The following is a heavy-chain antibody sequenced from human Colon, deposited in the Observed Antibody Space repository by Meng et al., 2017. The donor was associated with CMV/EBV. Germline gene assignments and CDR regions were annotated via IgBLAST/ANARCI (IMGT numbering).Heavy chain of an antibody. D-gene: IGHD2-2*01. Sequence: SETPSLTCTVSGGSISNYYWSWIRQPPGKGLEWIGYTYYSGSTNYNPSLKSRVTISVDTSKNQFSLKLSSVTAADTAVYFCARHRSDCSTTSCHQRGYYFDYWGQGTLVTVSS. CDR3: ARHRSDCSTTSCHQRGYYFDY. J-gene: IGHJ4*02. CDR2: TYYSGST. V-gene: IGHV4-59*01. CDR1: GGSISNYY.